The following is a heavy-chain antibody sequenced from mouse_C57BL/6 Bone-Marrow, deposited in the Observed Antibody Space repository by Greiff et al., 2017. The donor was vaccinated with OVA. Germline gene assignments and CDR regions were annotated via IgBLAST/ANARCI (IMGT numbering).Heavy chain of an antibody. CDR2: IYPGNGDT. V-gene: IGHV1-12*01. Sequence: QVQLKQSGAELVRPGASVKMSCKASGYTFTSYNIHWVKQTPRQGLEWIGAIYPGNGDTSYNQKFKGKATLTVDKSSSTAYMQLSSLTSEDSAVYFCARLGFFAYWGQGTLVTVSA. CDR1: GYTFTSYN. CDR3: ARLGFFAY. J-gene: IGHJ3*01.